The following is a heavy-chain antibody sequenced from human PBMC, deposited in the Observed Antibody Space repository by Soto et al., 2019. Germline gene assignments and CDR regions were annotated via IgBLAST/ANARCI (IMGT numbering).Heavy chain of an antibody. CDR3: ARGRDEYKLGNV. CDR2: IHPSGSP. CDR1: GGPLSDYY. Sequence: PSETLSLTCAVSGGPLSDYYWPWIRQSPGKGLEWIGEIHPSGSPNYNPSLRRRVTISVDTSKNQFSLKLTSLTAADTAVYYCARGRDEYKLGNVWGHGTTVTVSS. V-gene: IGHV4-34*01. D-gene: IGHD1-1*01. J-gene: IGHJ6*02.